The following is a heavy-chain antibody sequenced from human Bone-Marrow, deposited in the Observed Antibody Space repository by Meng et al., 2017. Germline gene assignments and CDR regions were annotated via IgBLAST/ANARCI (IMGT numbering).Heavy chain of an antibody. CDR2: IYYRGST. Sequence: QVQLQESGPGLVKPSQTLSLTCTVSSGSISSDDYFWTWIRQPPGKGLEWIGTIYYRGSTYYNPSLKSRVTISVDTSKNQFSLKLSSVTAADTAVYYCARRGGSSSGNVDYWGQGTLVTVSS. V-gene: IGHV4-39*01. CDR3: ARRGGSSSGNVDY. CDR1: SGSISSDDYF. J-gene: IGHJ4*02. D-gene: IGHD6-6*01.